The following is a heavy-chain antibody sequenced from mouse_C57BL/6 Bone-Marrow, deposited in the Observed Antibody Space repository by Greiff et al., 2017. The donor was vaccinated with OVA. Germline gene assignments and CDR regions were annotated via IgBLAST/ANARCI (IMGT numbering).Heavy chain of an antibody. Sequence: VQLQESGGDLVKPGGSLKLSCAASGFTFSSYGMSWVRQTPDQRLEWVANISSGGSYTYYPDNLKGRLTISRDNSTNTLYLQMSSLKSEDTAIYYCARYGDYGSFFDYWGQGTTLTVSS. CDR3: ARYGDYGSFFDY. V-gene: IGHV5-6*01. J-gene: IGHJ2*01. D-gene: IGHD1-1*01. CDR2: ISSGGSYT. CDR1: GFTFSSYG.